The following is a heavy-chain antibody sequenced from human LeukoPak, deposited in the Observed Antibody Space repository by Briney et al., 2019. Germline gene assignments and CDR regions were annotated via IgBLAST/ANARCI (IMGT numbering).Heavy chain of an antibody. V-gene: IGHV3-7*01. J-gene: IGHJ5*02. Sequence: PGGSLRLSCAASGFTFSTYWMSWVRQAPGKGLEWVANIKQDGSETYYVDSVKGRFTISRDNAKNTLYLQMNSIRAEDTAMYYCARKFYSGPNWFVPWAQGTLVTVSS. CDR1: GFTFSTYW. CDR3: ARKFYSGPNWFVP. CDR2: IKQDGSET. D-gene: IGHD2/OR15-2a*01.